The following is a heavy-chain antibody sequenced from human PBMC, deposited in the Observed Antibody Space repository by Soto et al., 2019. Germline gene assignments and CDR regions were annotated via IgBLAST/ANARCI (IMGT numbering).Heavy chain of an antibody. J-gene: IGHJ5*02. Sequence: QVQLQESGPGLVKPSETLSLTCSVSGGSMNGYYWSWIRQSPGKGLEWIGYIYDGDSANYNPSLTNRLIISVDLPSNQFALRLSFVTAADTAVYYCARGYYDTTGYSLDPWGQGTLVTVSS. CDR3: ARGYYDTTGYSLDP. CDR2: IYDGDSA. CDR1: GGSMNGYY. V-gene: IGHV4-59*01. D-gene: IGHD3-22*01.